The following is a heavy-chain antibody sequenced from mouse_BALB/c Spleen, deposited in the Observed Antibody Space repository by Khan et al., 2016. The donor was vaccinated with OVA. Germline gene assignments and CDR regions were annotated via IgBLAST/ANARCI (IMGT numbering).Heavy chain of an antibody. Sequence: EVQLQESGPGLVKPSQSLSLTCTVTGYSITSDFAWNWVRPFPGNKLEWMGYISFSGSTSYDPSLKSRLSIPRDPSKNQIFLQLNSVTTEDTATYYCIRSVYYAYAYAMDYWGQGISVTVSS. J-gene: IGHJ4*01. D-gene: IGHD2-2*01. CDR2: ISFSGST. CDR3: IRSVYYAYAYAMDY. CDR1: GYSITSDFA. V-gene: IGHV3-2*02.